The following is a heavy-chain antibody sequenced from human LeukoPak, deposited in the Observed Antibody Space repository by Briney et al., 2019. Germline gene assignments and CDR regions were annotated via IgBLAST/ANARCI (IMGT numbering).Heavy chain of an antibody. J-gene: IGHJ4*02. Sequence: GGSLRLSCAASGFTFGDTWMNWVRKFPGQGRGGVANIKQDGSEKFYVASVKGRFTISRDNGKSSLYLQMNSLRAEDTALYYCATSYDMGWLIGYWGQGTLVTVSS. V-gene: IGHV3-7*03. CDR2: IKQDGSEK. D-gene: IGHD3/OR15-3a*01. CDR1: GFTFGDTW. CDR3: ATSYDMGWLIGY.